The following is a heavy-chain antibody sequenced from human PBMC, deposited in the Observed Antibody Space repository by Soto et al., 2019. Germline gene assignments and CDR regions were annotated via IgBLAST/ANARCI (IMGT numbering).Heavy chain of an antibody. J-gene: IGHJ4*02. Sequence: LRLSCAASGFTFSSYAMHWVRQAPGKGLEWVAVISYDGSNKYYADSVKGRFTISRDNSKNTLYLQMNSLRAEDTAVFYCARSRGSYESSGLDDYWGQGTLVTVSS. CDR3: ARSRGSYESSGLDDY. CDR2: ISYDGSNK. D-gene: IGHD3-22*01. CDR1: GFTFSSYA. V-gene: IGHV3-30-3*01.